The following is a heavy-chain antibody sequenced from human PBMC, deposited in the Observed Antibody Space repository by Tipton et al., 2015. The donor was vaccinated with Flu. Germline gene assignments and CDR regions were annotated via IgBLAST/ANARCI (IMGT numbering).Heavy chain of an antibody. CDR3: ASRYSTSWYEGDI. Sequence: TLSLTCAVSNFSISRSYYWGWIRQPPGKGLEWIGSVYHGGGTYYNPSLKGRVTISLDTSMKQFSLKLNSVTAADTAVYFRASRYSTSWYEGDIWGQGTMVTVSS. CDR2: VYHGGGT. CDR1: NFSISRSYY. D-gene: IGHD6-13*01. J-gene: IGHJ3*02. V-gene: IGHV4-38-2*01.